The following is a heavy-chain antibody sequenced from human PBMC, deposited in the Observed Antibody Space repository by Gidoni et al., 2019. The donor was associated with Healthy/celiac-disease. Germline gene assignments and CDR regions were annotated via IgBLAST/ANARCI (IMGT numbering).Heavy chain of an antibody. CDR3: ARGLRPAAGYYFDY. J-gene: IGHJ4*02. CDR2: INPNSGGT. D-gene: IGHD6-13*01. V-gene: IGHV1-2*04. CDR1: AYTFTGYY. Sequence: QVQLVQSGAEEKKPGASEQVSCKAYAYTFTGYYMHWVRQAPGQGLEWMGWINPNSGGTNYAQKCQGWVTMTRDTSISTAYMELSRLRSDDTAVYYCARGLRPAAGYYFDYWGQGTLVTVSS.